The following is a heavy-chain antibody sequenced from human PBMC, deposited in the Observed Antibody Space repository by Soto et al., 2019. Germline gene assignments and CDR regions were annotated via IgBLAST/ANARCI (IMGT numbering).Heavy chain of an antibody. J-gene: IGHJ6*01. CDR2: ISAYNGNT. CDR1: GYTFTSYG. V-gene: IGHV1-18*01. D-gene: IGHD3-16*01. CDR3: ARDGAQGENYYYYCMVV. Sequence: ASVKVSCKASGYTFTSYGISWVRQAPGQGLERMGWISAYNGNTNYAQKLQGRVTMTTDTSTSTAYMELRSLRSDDTAVYYCARDGAQGENYYYYCMVVWGQGTTVTVS.